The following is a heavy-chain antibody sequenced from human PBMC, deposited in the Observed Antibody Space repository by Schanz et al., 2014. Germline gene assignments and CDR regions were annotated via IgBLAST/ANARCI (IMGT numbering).Heavy chain of an antibody. V-gene: IGHV1-69*08. Sequence: QLHLVQSGAEVKKPGSSVKVSCKASGGTFSSDTFSWVRQAPGQGLEWMGRIVPIAGITNYAQRFQGRVTMTADKSSDTAYMELSSLRSEDTAVYYCAREVGLYDRGWFDPWGQGTLVTVSS. CDR2: IVPIAGIT. J-gene: IGHJ5*02. CDR3: AREVGLYDRGWFDP. CDR1: GGTFSSDT. D-gene: IGHD3-22*01.